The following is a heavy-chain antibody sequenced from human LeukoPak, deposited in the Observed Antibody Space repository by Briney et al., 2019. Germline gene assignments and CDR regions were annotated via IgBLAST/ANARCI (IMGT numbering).Heavy chain of an antibody. D-gene: IGHD3-9*01. Sequence: SETLSLTCTVSGGSLSITNYYWGWIRQPPGKGLEWIGSIYYSGSTYYNPSLKSRVTISVDTSKNQFSLKLSSVTAADTAVYYCARQTSGYDILTGYSSGDIDYWGQGTLVTVSS. J-gene: IGHJ4*02. V-gene: IGHV4-39*01. CDR1: GGSLSITNYY. CDR2: IYYSGST. CDR3: ARQTSGYDILTGYSSGDIDY.